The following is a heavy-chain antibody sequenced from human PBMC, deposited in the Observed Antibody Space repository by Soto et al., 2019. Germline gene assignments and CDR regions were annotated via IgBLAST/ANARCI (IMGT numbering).Heavy chain of an antibody. J-gene: IGHJ5*02. CDR3: ATMIRGLIHWLDP. Sequence: QVQVVQSGAEVKRPGASVKVSCKASGDTLSNFDFNWVRQATGQGLEWMGWMYPNNGQTAYARTFQGRVTMTWNSSISTAYMELSSLTSEDTAVYYCATMIRGLIHWLDPWGQGTLVTVSS. V-gene: IGHV1-8*01. D-gene: IGHD3-16*01. CDR2: MYPNNGQT. CDR1: GDTLSNFD.